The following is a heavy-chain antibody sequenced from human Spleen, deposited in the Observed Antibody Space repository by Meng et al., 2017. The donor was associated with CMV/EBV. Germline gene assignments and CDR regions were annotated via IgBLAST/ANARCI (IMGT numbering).Heavy chain of an antibody. Sequence: ASVKVSCKASGYIFTKYGVNWMRQAPGQGPEWMGWISAYNGDTMYAPKVQGRVTMTTDTSTSTAYMELRGLRSDDTAVYYCARDAGPIAVSGIGDYGGQGTLVTVSS. D-gene: IGHD6-19*01. CDR2: ISAYNGDT. J-gene: IGHJ4*02. CDR1: GYIFTKYG. V-gene: IGHV1-18*01. CDR3: ARDAGPIAVSGIGDY.